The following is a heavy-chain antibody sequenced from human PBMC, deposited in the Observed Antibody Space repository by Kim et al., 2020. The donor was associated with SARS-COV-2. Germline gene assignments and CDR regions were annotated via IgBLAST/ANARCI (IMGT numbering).Heavy chain of an antibody. Sequence: YADSVKGRFTISRDNAKNSLYLQMNSLRAEDTAVYYCARDTFTMIPGMDVWGQGTTVTVSS. D-gene: IGHD3-22*01. CDR3: ARDTFTMIPGMDV. V-gene: IGHV3-21*01. J-gene: IGHJ6*02.